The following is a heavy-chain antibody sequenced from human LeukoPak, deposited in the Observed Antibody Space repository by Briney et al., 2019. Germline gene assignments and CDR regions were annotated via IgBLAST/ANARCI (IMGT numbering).Heavy chain of an antibody. CDR1: GFTFSNYG. CDR2: ISGSGGST. CDR3: AKVVRNGGYYGSGYDY. J-gene: IGHJ4*02. D-gene: IGHD3-10*01. V-gene: IGHV3-23*01. Sequence: GGSLRLSCAASGFTFSNYGMHWVRQAPGKGLGWVSTISGSGGSTYYADSVQGRFTISRDNSKNTLYLQMNSLSAEDTAVYYCAKVVRNGGYYGSGYDYWGQGTLVTVSS.